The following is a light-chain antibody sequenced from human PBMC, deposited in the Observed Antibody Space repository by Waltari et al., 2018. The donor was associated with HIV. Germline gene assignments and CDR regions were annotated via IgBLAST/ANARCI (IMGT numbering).Light chain of an antibody. J-gene: IGLJ2*01. CDR1: SRDVGPYNY. V-gene: IGLV2-8*01. CDR3: ASHAGSKDV. CDR2: DVT. Sequence: QSALTQPPSASGAPGQSVTISSTGTSRDVGPYNYVPWFQQHPGKAPKLMIYDVTKRPSGVPDRFSGSKSGNTASLTVSGLQAEDEADYYCASHAGSKDVFGGGTRLTVL.